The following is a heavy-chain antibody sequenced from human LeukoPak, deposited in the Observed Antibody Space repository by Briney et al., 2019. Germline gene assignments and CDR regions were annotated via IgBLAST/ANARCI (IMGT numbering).Heavy chain of an antibody. V-gene: IGHV3-21*01. D-gene: IGHD2-21*01. CDR2: ISGSSSYI. Sequence: PGGSLRLSCAASGFTFSSYAMSWVRQAPGKGLEWVSAISGSSSYIYYADSVKGRFTISRDNAKNSLYLQMNSLRAEDTAVYYCARDRLRSAGGDAFDIWGQGTMVTVSS. CDR3: ARDRLRSAGGDAFDI. J-gene: IGHJ3*02. CDR1: GFTFSSYA.